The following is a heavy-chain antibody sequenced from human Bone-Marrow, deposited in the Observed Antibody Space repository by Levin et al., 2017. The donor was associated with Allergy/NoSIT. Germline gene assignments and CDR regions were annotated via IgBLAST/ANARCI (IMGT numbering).Heavy chain of an antibody. J-gene: IGHJ4*02. CDR1: SGSISKINYY. CDR3: AETPSYSSGWPD. CDR2: IYNSETT. V-gene: IGHV4-39*01. Sequence: KTSETLSLTCTVSSGSISKINYYWGWIRQPPGKGLEWIASIYNSETTYYSPSLKSRVTISVDTSGNQFSLKLSSVTAADTAVYYCAETPSYSSGWPDWGQGTLVTVSS. D-gene: IGHD6-19*01.